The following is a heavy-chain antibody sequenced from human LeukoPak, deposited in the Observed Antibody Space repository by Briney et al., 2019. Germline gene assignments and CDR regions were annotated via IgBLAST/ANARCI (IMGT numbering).Heavy chain of an antibody. CDR3: ATHPYTKIRGSYFARERDI. CDR2: FDPEDGET. J-gene: IGHJ3*02. CDR1: GYTLTELS. D-gene: IGHD1-26*01. V-gene: IGHV1-24*01. Sequence: GASVKVSCKVSGYTLTELSMHWVRQAPGKGLEWMGGFDPEDGETIYAQKFQGRVTMTEDTSTDTAYMELSSLRSEDTAVYYCATHPYTKIRGSYFARERDIWGQGTMVTVSS.